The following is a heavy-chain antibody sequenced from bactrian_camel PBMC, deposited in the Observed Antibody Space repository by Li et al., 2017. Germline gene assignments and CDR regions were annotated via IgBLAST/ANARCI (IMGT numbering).Heavy chain of an antibody. J-gene: IGHJ4*01. CDR1: GYMDKTNNYC. CDR3: AEDRLYDISWSLCFASPPKY. CDR2: LYPDAGST. D-gene: IGHD6*01. V-gene: IGHV3S1*01. Sequence: HVQLVESGGGSVQAGGSLKLSCTASGYMDKTNNYCMGWFRQAPGKEREGIAALYPDAGSTYYDDSVKGRFTISKDNAKNTLTLQMNSLKPEDTAVYYCAEDRLYDISWSLCFASPPKYWGQGTQVTVS.